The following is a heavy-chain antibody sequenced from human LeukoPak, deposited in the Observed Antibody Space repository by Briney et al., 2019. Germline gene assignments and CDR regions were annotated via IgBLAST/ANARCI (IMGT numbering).Heavy chain of an antibody. Sequence: GTSLRLSCAASGFTFSDYGMHWVRQAPGKGLEWVAVIRYDGSTIYYADSVKGRFTISRDDSKKTLYLQMDSLRAEDTAVYYCARAYSRESSYDFVFGYWGQGTLVTVSS. V-gene: IGHV3-33*01. CDR3: ARAYSRESSYDFVFGY. CDR1: GFTFSDYG. CDR2: IRYDGSTI. J-gene: IGHJ4*02. D-gene: IGHD5-12*01.